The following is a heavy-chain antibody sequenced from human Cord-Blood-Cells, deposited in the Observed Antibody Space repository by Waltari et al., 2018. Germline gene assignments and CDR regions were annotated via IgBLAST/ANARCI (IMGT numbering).Heavy chain of an antibody. CDR1: GYPFNSYD. CDR2: MNPNSGNT. CDR3: ARADYYGSGSYYAFDI. Sequence: QVQLVQDGAEVKKPGHSVKVSCKASGYPFNSYDINWVLQAPGQGREWMGWMNPNSGNTGDAQKFQGRVTMTRNTSISTAYMELSSLRSEDTAVYYCARADYYGSGSYYAFDIWGQGTMVTVSS. V-gene: IGHV1-8*01. D-gene: IGHD3-10*01. J-gene: IGHJ3*02.